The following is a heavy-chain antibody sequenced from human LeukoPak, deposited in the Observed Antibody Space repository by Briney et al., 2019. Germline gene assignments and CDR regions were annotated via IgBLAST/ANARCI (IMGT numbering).Heavy chain of an antibody. D-gene: IGHD5-18*01. CDR1: GFTFSNAW. Sequence: SGGSLRLSCAASGFTFSNAWMSWVRQAPGKGLEWLGRIKSKTDGGTTDYAAPVKGRFTISRDDSKNTLYLQMNSLKTEDTAVYYCTTDHVDTAMDNFDYWGQGTLVTVSS. V-gene: IGHV3-15*01. CDR3: TTDHVDTAMDNFDY. J-gene: IGHJ4*02. CDR2: IKSKTDGGTT.